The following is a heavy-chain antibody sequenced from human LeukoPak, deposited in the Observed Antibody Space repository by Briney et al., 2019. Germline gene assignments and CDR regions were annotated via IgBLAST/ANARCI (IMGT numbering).Heavy chain of an antibody. J-gene: IGHJ3*02. D-gene: IGHD3-10*01. CDR3: ARALLWFGEERDAFDT. CDR2: INPNSGGT. CDR1: GYIFTDYY. V-gene: IGHV1-2*06. Sequence: ASVKVSCKASGYIFTDYYMHWVRQAPGQELGWMGRINPNSGGTNYAQKFQGRVTMTRDTSISTAYMELSRLRSDDTAVYYCARALLWFGEERDAFDTWGQGTMVTVSS.